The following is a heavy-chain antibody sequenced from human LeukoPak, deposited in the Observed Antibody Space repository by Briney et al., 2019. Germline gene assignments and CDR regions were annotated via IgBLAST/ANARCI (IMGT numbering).Heavy chain of an antibody. CDR3: ARGGKATVVTM. CDR2: VYSSGST. D-gene: IGHD4-23*01. CDR1: GGSIRSHY. V-gene: IGHV4-4*07. J-gene: IGHJ4*02. Sequence: SETLSLTCTVSGGSIRSHYWTWIRQPAGKGLEWIGRVYSSGSTNYSPSLKSRVSMSVDTSKNQFSLKLTSVTAADTAAYYCARGGKATVVTMWGQGILVTVSS.